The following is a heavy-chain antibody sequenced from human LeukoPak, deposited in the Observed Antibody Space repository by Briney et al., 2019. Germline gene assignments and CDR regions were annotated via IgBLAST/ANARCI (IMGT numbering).Heavy chain of an antibody. D-gene: IGHD6-13*01. CDR1: GGSISSSNC. Sequence: PSGTLSLTCAVSGGSISSSNCWSWVRQPPGKGLEWIGEIYHSGSTNYNPSLKSRVIISVDKSKNQFSLKLTSVTAADTAVYYCARDKAAAGTSCFDPWGQGTLVTVSS. J-gene: IGHJ5*02. CDR3: ARDKAAAGTSCFDP. CDR2: IYHSGST. V-gene: IGHV4-4*02.